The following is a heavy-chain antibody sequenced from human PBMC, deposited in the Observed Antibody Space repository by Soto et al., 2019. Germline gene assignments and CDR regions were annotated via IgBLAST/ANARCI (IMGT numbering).Heavy chain of an antibody. D-gene: IGHD5-12*01. V-gene: IGHV3-23*05. J-gene: IGHJ4*02. CDR1: GFTFSSYA. CDR3: ARSSGYDQPLY. CDR2: IYSSGLKT. Sequence: PGGSLRLSCAASGFTFSSYAMNWVRLTPGKGLEWVSGIYSSGLKTYYADSVQGRFTISRDNSKNTVYLQMNSLRAADTALYYCARSSGYDQPLYWGQGTLVT.